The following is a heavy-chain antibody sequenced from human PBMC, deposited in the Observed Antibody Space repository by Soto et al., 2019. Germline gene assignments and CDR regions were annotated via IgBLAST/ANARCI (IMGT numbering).Heavy chain of an antibody. Sequence: SEALSLTCTVSGGSFSSYYWSWIRQPAGKGLEWIGRMYITGSTNYNPYLQSRVTMFLDTSKSQFSMKLTSVTAADTAVYYCATAVTLGGLDVWGQVT. CDR2: MYITGST. CDR3: ATAVTLGGLDV. CDR1: GGSFSSYY. V-gene: IGHV4-4*07. D-gene: IGHD4-4*01. J-gene: IGHJ6*02.